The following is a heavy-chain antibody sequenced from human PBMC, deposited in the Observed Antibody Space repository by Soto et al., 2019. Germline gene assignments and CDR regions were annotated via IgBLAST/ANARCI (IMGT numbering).Heavy chain of an antibody. J-gene: IGHJ3*02. CDR1: GGSISSSSYY. V-gene: IGHV4-39*01. D-gene: IGHD6-13*01. CDR2: IYYSGST. Sequence: ETLSLTCTVSGGSISSSSYYWGWIRQPPGKGLEWIGSIYYSGSTYCNPSLKSRFTISLDTSKNHFSLRLSSVTFADTAVYYCASSGWYGAFDIWGQGTMVTVSS. CDR3: ASSGWYGAFDI.